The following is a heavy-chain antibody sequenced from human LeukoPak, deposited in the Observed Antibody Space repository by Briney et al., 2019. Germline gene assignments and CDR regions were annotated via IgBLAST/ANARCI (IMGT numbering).Heavy chain of an antibody. V-gene: IGHV3-7*01. J-gene: IGHJ4*02. D-gene: IGHD4-23*01. CDR2: IKQDGSER. Sequence: PGGSLRLSCAASGFTFSWYWMRWVRQAPGEGLEWVANIKQDGSERYYVDSVKGRFTISRDNAKKSLYLQMNSLRAEDTAVYYCARDTAGGGDYWGQGTLVTVSS. CDR1: GFTFSWYW. CDR3: ARDTAGGGDY.